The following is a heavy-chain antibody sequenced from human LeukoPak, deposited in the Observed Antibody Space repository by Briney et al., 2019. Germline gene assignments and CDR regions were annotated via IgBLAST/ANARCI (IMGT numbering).Heavy chain of an antibody. CDR3: AKDATPWNSMWDYFDS. V-gene: IGHV3-23*01. J-gene: IGHJ4*02. CDR2: IGGGDDDR. Sequence: PGGSLRLSFAASGFTFSVHAMSWVRQAPGKGPEWVSSIGGGDDDRYYADSVKGRFTVTRDNSNNMVYLQLNSLRVEDTALYYCAKDATPWNSMWDYFDSWGQGTLVTVSS. CDR1: GFTFSVHA. D-gene: IGHD1-1*01.